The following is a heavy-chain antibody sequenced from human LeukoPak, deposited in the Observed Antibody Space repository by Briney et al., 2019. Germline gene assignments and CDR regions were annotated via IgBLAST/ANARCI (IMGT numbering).Heavy chain of an antibody. D-gene: IGHD2-15*01. Sequence: GGSLRLSCAASGFTFSTYGMHWVRQASGKGLEWVSSISSSSSYIYYADSVKGRFTISRDNAKNSLYLQMNSLRAEDTAVYYCARGDCSGGSCYWGEWGDYWGQGTLVTVSS. CDR1: GFTFSTYG. V-gene: IGHV3-21*01. CDR2: ISSSSSYI. J-gene: IGHJ4*02. CDR3: ARGDCSGGSCYWGEWGDY.